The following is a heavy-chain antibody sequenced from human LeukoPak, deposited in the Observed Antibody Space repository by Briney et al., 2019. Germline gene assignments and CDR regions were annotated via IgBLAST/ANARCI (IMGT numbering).Heavy chain of an antibody. CDR3: ARGIDSSGWYIATYGY. J-gene: IGHJ4*02. CDR2: INPNSGGT. CDR1: GYTFTGYY. V-gene: IGHV1-2*06. D-gene: IGHD6-19*01. Sequence: GASVKVSCKASGYTFTGYYMHWVRQAPGQGLEWMGRINPNSGGTNYAQKFQGRVTMTRDTSTSTVYMELSSLRSEDTAVYYCARGIDSSGWYIATYGYWGQGTLVTVSS.